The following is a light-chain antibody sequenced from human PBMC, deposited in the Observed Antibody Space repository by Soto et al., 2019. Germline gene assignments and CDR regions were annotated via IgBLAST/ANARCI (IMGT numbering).Light chain of an antibody. CDR2: AAS. CDR1: QGIRND. Sequence: AIHMTQSPSSLSASVGYRFTITCRASQGIRNDLGWYQQKPGKAPKLLIYAASSLQSGVPSRFRGSGSGTDFTLTISSLQPEDFETYYCLQDYNYPLTFGGGTKVDIK. CDR3: LQDYNYPLT. V-gene: IGKV1-6*01. J-gene: IGKJ4*01.